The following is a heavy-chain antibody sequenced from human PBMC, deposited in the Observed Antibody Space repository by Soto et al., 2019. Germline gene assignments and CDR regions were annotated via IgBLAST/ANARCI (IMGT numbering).Heavy chain of an antibody. Sequence: PGESLKISCKGSGYSFTSYWIGWVRQMPGKGLEWMGIIYPGDSDTRYSPSFQGQVTISADKSISTAYLQWSSLKASDTAMYYCARSLRYDSSGYYYYYGMDVWDQGTTVTVSS. CDR1: GYSFTSYW. CDR2: IYPGDSDT. V-gene: IGHV5-51*01. J-gene: IGHJ6*02. D-gene: IGHD3-22*01. CDR3: ARSLRYDSSGYYYYYGMDV.